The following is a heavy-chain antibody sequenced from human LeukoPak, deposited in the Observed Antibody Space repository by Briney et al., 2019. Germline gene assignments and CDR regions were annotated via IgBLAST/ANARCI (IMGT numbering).Heavy chain of an antibody. CDR1: GFTFSSYA. D-gene: IGHD4-23*01. V-gene: IGHV3-23*01. Sequence: PGGSLRLSCAASGFTFSSYAMSWVRQAPGKGLERVSAISGSGGSTYYTDSVKGRFTISRDNSKNTLYLQMNSLRAEDTAVYYCAKDRWEPYYFDYWGQGTLVTVSS. CDR3: AKDRWEPYYFDY. CDR2: ISGSGGST. J-gene: IGHJ4*02.